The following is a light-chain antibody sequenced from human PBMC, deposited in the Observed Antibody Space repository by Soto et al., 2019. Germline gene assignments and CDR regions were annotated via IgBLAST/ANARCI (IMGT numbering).Light chain of an antibody. CDR1: QSIETW. J-gene: IGKJ1*01. V-gene: IGKV1-5*03. CDR2: KAS. CDR3: HQYSRWQGT. Sequence: DIQLTQSPSTLSASVGDRVTITCRASQSIETWLAWYQQKPGKAPKLLIFKASNLESGDPSRFSGSGSETEFTLTISSLQPDDFATYYCHQYSRWQGTFGQGTKVEIK.